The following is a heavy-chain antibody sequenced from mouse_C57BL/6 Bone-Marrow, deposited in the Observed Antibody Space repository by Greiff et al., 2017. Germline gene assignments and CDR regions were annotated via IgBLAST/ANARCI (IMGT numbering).Heavy chain of an antibody. Sequence: EVKLMESGGGLVQPKGSLKLSCAAPVFSFNTYAMNWVRQAPGKGLEWVARIRSKSNNYATYYADSVKDRFTISRDDSESMLYLQMNNLKTEDTDMYYCVRHSCYAMDYWGQGTTVTVSS. CDR3: VRHSCYAMDY. CDR1: VFSFNTYA. V-gene: IGHV10-1*01. D-gene: IGHD1-1*01. CDR2: IRSKSNNYAT. J-gene: IGHJ4*01.